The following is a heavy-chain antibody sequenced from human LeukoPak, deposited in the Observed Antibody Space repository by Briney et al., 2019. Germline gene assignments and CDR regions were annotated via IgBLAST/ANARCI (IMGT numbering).Heavy chain of an antibody. Sequence: SETLSLTCTVSGGSISSYYWSWIRQPPGKGLEWIGEINHSGSTNYNPSLKSRVTISVDTSKNQFSLKLSSVTAADTAVYYCARRTGYYLSFDYWGQGTLVTVSS. CDR2: INHSGST. J-gene: IGHJ4*02. CDR3: ARRTGYYLSFDY. V-gene: IGHV4-34*01. D-gene: IGHD3/OR15-3a*01. CDR1: GGSISSYY.